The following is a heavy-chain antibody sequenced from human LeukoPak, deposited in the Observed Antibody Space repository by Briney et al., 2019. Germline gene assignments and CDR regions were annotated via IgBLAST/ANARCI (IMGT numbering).Heavy chain of an antibody. CDR2: MNPNSGNT. J-gene: IGHJ5*02. CDR1: GYTFTSYD. Sequence: ASVKVSCKASGYTFTSYDINWVPQATGQGLEWMGWMNPNSGNTGYAQKFQGRVTITRNTSISTAYMELSSLRSEDTAVYYCARKDCSGGSCYSNWFDPWGQGTLVTVPS. V-gene: IGHV1-8*03. D-gene: IGHD2-15*01. CDR3: ARKDCSGGSCYSNWFDP.